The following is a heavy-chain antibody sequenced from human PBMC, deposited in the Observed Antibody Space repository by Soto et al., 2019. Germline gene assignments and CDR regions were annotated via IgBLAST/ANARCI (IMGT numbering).Heavy chain of an antibody. CDR1: GYTFSSYG. D-gene: IGHD1-26*01. Sequence: QVQLVQSGAEVKKPGASVKVSCKASGYTFSSYGISWVRQAPGQGLEWMGWISAYNGNTKYAQKLQGRVTMTTDTSTSTASLELRSLRSDDTAVYYCARRAVGTTLDFAYWGQGTLVTVSS. CDR2: ISAYNGNT. V-gene: IGHV1-18*01. J-gene: IGHJ4*02. CDR3: ARRAVGTTLDFAY.